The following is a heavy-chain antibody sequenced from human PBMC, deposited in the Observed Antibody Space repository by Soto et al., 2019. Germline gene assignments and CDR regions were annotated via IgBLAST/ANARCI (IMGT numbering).Heavy chain of an antibody. CDR2: MYYTGST. D-gene: IGHD6-19*01. CDR3: ARGRHWLDY. Sequence: QVQLQESGPGLVKPSETLSLTCTVSGGSISNYYWSWIRQPPGKGLEWIGYMYYTGSTNYNPSLKSRVTISVDTSENQFSLRLSSVTAADTAIYYCARGRHWLDYWGQGTLVTVSS. V-gene: IGHV4-59*01. CDR1: GGSISNYY. J-gene: IGHJ4*02.